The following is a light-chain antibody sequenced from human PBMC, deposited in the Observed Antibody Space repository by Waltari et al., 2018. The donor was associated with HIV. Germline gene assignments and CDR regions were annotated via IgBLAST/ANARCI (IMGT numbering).Light chain of an antibody. CDR3: SSYANKNGFYVV. CDR2: EVT. Sequence: QSALTQPPSASGSPGQSVTISCTGTNSDIGGYNYVSLSQQHPGRAPKPVISEVTKRPSGVPDRFSGSKSGTTASLTVSGLQTEDEADYYCSSYANKNGFYVVFGGGTKLTVL. CDR1: NSDIGGYNY. J-gene: IGLJ2*01. V-gene: IGLV2-8*01.